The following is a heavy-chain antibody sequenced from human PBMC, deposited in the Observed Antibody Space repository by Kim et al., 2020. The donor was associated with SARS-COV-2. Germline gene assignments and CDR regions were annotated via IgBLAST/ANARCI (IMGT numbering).Heavy chain of an antibody. CDR1: GFSFNIYG. Sequence: GGSLRLSCAASGFSFNIYGMHWVRQAPGKGLEWVALISYDGSTKYYVDSVKGRFTISRDNSKNTLYLQMNSLRAEDTAVYYCAKDLGIVKDPTETYFDYWGQGTLVSVSS. CDR3: AKDLGIVKDPTETYFDY. J-gene: IGHJ4*02. V-gene: IGHV3-30*18. CDR2: ISYDGSTK. D-gene: IGHD2-2*03.